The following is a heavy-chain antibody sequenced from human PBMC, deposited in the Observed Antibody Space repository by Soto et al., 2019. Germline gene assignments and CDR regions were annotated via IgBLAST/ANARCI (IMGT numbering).Heavy chain of an antibody. CDR2: IYYSGST. Sequence: QVQLQESGPGLVKPSETLSLTCTVSGGSISSYYWNWIRQPPGKGLEWIGYIYYSGSTNYNPSLKSRVAISVDTSKNHFSLKLYSVTAADTAVYYCARQGDRGYYYDKSGYFDYWGQGTLFTVSS. V-gene: IGHV4-59*01. CDR3: ARQGDRGYYYDKSGYFDY. D-gene: IGHD3-22*01. CDR1: GGSISSYY. J-gene: IGHJ4*02.